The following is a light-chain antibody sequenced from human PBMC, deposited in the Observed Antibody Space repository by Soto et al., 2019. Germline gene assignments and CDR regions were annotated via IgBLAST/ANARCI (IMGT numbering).Light chain of an antibody. Sequence: EIVVPQSPAQVPVSIGERANISCRASQSVSSNLAWYQQKPGQAPRLLIYGASTRATGIPARFSGSGSGTEFTLTISILQSEDFAVYYCQQYNNWPPTFGQGTKVDIK. CDR1: QSVSSN. J-gene: IGKJ1*01. CDR3: QQYNNWPPT. V-gene: IGKV3-15*01. CDR2: GAS.